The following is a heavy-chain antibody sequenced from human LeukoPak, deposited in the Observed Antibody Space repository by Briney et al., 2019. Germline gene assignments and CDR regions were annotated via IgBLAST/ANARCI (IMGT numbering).Heavy chain of an antibody. CDR1: GFTFSSYA. D-gene: IGHD2-15*01. CDR3: AREKVPGGGWFDL. CDR2: ISSNGGST. V-gene: IGHV3-64*01. J-gene: IGHJ5*02. Sequence: GGSLRLSCAASGFTFSSYAMHWVRQAPGKGLEYVSAISSNGGSTYYANSVKGRFTISRDNSKNTLYLQMGSLRAEDMAVYYCAREKVPGGGWFDLWGQGTLVTVSS.